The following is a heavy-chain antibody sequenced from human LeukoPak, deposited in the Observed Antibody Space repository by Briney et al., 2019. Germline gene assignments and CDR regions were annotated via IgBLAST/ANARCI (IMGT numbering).Heavy chain of an antibody. D-gene: IGHD1-1*01. CDR1: GFSFNTYS. J-gene: IGHJ4*02. V-gene: IGHV3-21*04. CDR3: AKDKSHELYYFDY. Sequence: PGGSLRLSCAASGFSFNTYSMSWVRQAPGKGLEWVGIISRTSESIFYADSLKGRFTISRDNAKNSLYLQMNSLRAEDMALYYCAKDKSHELYYFDYWGQGTLVTVSS. CDR2: ISRTSESI.